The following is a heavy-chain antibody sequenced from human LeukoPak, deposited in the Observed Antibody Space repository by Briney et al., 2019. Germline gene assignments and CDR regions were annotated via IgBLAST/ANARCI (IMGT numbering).Heavy chain of an antibody. CDR1: GDSVSGNSAS. CDR2: TYYRSKWYT. D-gene: IGHD6-19*01. V-gene: IGHV6-1*01. J-gene: IGHJ1*01. Sequence: SQTLSLTCAISGDSVSGNSASWNWIRLSPSRGLEWLGRTYYRSKWYTDYAISVRSRMTIDPDTSKNQLSLQLISVTPEDTAVYYCAGGEGKPLAGYAFGSWGQGTLVTVSS. CDR3: AGGEGKPLAGYAFGS.